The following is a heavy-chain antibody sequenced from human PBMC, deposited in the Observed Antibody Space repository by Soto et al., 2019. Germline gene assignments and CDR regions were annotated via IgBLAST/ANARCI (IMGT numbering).Heavy chain of an antibody. V-gene: IGHV3-23*01. CDR3: ARKGPPREAFDI. CDR1: GFTFSSYA. J-gene: IGHJ3*02. CDR2: VLGGGGST. Sequence: EVQLLESGGGLVQPGGSLRLSCAASGFTFSSYAMSWVRQTPGKGLEWVSGVLGGGGSTFYADSVKGRFTISRDNSKNTLYVQMNSLRAEDTAIYYCARKGPPREAFDIWGQGTMVTVSS.